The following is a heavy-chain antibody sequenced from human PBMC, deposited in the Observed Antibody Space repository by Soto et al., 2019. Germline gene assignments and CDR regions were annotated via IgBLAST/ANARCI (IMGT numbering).Heavy chain of an antibody. J-gene: IGHJ3*02. Sequence: SENLYLTCTVSGGSRSIYELSCIRLRAGKGLEWIWRIYTSGSTNSNPSVKGRVTMSVDTSKNQFSLKLRSVTAADTAVYYCAKGGYYYDSSGYYDDAFDIWGQGTMVT. V-gene: IGHV4-4*07. CDR1: GGSRSIYE. CDR2: IYTSGST. D-gene: IGHD3-22*01. CDR3: AKGGYYYDSSGYYDDAFDI.